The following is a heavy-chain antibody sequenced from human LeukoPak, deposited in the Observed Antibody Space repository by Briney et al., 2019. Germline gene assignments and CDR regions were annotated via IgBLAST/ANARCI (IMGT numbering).Heavy chain of an antibody. D-gene: IGHD2-15*01. J-gene: IGHJ4*02. Sequence: GGSLRLSCAASGFTFSNYWMHWVRQAPGKGLVWVSRINSDGSSTSYADSVKGRFTISRDNAKSTLYLQMNSLRAEDTAVYYRAEGGGTVVDYWGQGTLLTVSS. CDR2: INSDGSST. V-gene: IGHV3-74*01. CDR1: GFTFSNYW. CDR3: AEGGGTVVDY.